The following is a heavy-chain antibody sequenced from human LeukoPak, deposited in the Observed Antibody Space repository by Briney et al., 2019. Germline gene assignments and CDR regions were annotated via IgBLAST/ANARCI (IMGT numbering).Heavy chain of an antibody. CDR2: ISGSGGST. CDR3: AKDVTIFGVVIPFDY. CDR1: GFTFSNYM. V-gene: IGHV3-23*01. D-gene: IGHD3-3*01. Sequence: GGSLRLSCAASGFTFSNYMMHWVRQAPGKGLEWVSAISGSGGSTYYADSVKGRFTISRDNSKNTLYLQMNSLRAEDTAVYYCAKDVTIFGVVIPFDYWGQGTLVTVSS. J-gene: IGHJ4*02.